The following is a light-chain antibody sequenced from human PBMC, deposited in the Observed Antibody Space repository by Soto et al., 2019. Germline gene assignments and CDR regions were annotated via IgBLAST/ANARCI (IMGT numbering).Light chain of an antibody. CDR2: GAS. Sequence: EVVLTKSPGTLSLSPGERATLSCRASQSVSSSYLAWYQQKPGQAPRLLIYGASSRATGIPDRFSGSGSGTDFTLTISRLEPEDFAVYYCQQYGSSPGLTFGGRSNV. V-gene: IGKV3-20*01. CDR3: QQYGSSPGLT. J-gene: IGKJ4*01. CDR1: QSVSSSY.